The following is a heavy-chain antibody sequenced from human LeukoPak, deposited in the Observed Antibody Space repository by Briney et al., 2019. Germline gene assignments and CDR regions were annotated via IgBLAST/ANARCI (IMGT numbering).Heavy chain of an antibody. D-gene: IGHD2-15*01. Sequence: GGSLRLSCAASGFTFSSYWMSWVRQAPGKGLEWVSSISSSSSYIYYADSVKGRFTISRDNAKNSLYLQMNSLRGEDTAVFYCARMKTYCSGGSCYVGEFDYWGQGTLVTVSS. CDR1: GFTFSSYW. V-gene: IGHV3-21*01. J-gene: IGHJ4*02. CDR2: ISSSSSYI. CDR3: ARMKTYCSGGSCYVGEFDY.